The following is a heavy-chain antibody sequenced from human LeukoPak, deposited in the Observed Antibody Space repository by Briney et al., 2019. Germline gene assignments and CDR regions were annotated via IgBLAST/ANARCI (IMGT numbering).Heavy chain of an antibody. Sequence: SQTLSLTCTVSGGSISSGGYYWSWIRQHPGKGLEWIGYIYYSGSTYYNPSFKSRVTISVDTSKNQFSLKLSSVTAADTAVYYCARATLKTNWFDPWGQGTLVTVSS. V-gene: IGHV4-31*03. CDR3: ARATLKTNWFDP. D-gene: IGHD1-1*01. J-gene: IGHJ5*02. CDR1: GGSISSGGYY. CDR2: IYYSGST.